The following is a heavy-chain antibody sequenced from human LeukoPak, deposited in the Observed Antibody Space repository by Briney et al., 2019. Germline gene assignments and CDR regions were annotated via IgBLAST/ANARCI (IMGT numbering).Heavy chain of an antibody. J-gene: IGHJ4*02. CDR3: ATGEGSGWIVYWDY. D-gene: IGHD6-19*01. Sequence: ASVKVSCKVSGYTLTELSMHWVRQAPGKGLEWMGGFDPEDGETIYAQKFQGRVTMTEDTSTDTAYMELSSLRSEDTAVYYCATGEGSGWIVYWDYWGQGTLVTVSS. V-gene: IGHV1-24*01. CDR1: GYTLTELS. CDR2: FDPEDGET.